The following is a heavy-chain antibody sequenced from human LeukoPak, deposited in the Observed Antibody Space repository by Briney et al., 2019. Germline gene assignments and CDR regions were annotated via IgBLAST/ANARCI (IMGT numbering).Heavy chain of an antibody. V-gene: IGHV3-21*01. Sequence: GGSLRLSCAASGFTFSSYSMNWVRQAPGKGLEWVSSISSSSSYIYYADSVKGRFTISRDNAKNSLYLQMNSLRAEDTAVYYCARSLYDFWSGYYFGPYGMDVWGQGTTVTVSS. CDR3: ARSLYDFWSGYYFGPYGMDV. CDR1: GFTFSSYS. D-gene: IGHD3-3*01. J-gene: IGHJ6*02. CDR2: ISSSSSYI.